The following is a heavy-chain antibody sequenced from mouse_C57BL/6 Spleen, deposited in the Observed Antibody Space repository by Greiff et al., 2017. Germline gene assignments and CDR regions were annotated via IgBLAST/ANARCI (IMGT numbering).Heavy chain of an antibody. CDR2: IYPGDGDT. CDR1: GYAFSSYW. CDR3: HYGYDGYFDY. D-gene: IGHD2-2*01. Sequence: QVHVKQSGAELVKPGASVKISCKASGYAFSSYWMNWVKQRPGKGLEWIGQIYPGDGDTNYNGKFKGKATLTADKSSSTAYMQLSSLTSEDSAVYFCHYGYDGYFDYWGQGTTLTVSS. J-gene: IGHJ2*01. V-gene: IGHV1-80*01.